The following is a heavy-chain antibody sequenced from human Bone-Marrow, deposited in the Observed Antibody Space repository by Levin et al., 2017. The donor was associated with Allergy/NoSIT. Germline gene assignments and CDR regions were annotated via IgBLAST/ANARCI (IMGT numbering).Heavy chain of an antibody. CDR2: ISSSGSTI. J-gene: IGHJ6*02. CDR1: GFTFSDYY. CDR3: AITEDCSGGSCYSPNYYYGMDV. V-gene: IGHV3-11*01. D-gene: IGHD2-15*01. Sequence: GESLKISCAASGFTFSDYYMSWIRQAPGKGLEWVSYISSSGSTIYYADSVKGRFTISRDNAKNSLYLQMNSLRAEDTAVYYCAITEDCSGGSCYSPNYYYGMDVWGQGTTVTVSS.